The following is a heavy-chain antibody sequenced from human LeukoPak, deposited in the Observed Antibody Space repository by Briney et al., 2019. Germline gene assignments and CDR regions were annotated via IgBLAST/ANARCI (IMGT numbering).Heavy chain of an antibody. CDR2: INHSEST. CDR1: DGSFSGYY. CDR3: ARLRSRRFDP. J-gene: IGHJ5*02. Sequence: SETLPLTCAVYDGSFSGYYWSWIRQPPGKGLEWIGEINHSESTNYNPSLKSRVTISVDTSKNQFSLKLTSVAAADTAVYYCARLRSRRFDPWGQGTLVTVSS. V-gene: IGHV4-34*01.